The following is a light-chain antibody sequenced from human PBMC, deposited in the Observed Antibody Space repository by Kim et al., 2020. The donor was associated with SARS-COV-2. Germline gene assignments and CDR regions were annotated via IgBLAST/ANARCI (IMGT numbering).Light chain of an antibody. CDR3: QEYKSDSWT. J-gene: IGKJ1*01. Sequence: DIQMTQSPSTLSASVGDRVTITCRASQSINIWLAWYQQKPGKAPNLLIYDASNLETGVPSRFSGSGSGTQFTLTISSLQPDDFATYYCQEYKSDSWTFGPGTKVDIK. CDR1: QSINIW. V-gene: IGKV1-5*01. CDR2: DAS.